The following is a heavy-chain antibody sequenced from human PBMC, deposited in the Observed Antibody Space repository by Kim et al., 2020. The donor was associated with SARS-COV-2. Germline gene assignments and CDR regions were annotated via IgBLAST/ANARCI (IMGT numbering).Heavy chain of an antibody. V-gene: IGHV3-7*01. CDR2: IKQDGSEK. CDR3: ARRGLSSWKGYYYYYYMDV. CDR1: GFTFSSYW. Sequence: GGSLRLSCAASGFTFSSYWMSWVRQAPGKGLEWVANIKQDGSEKYYVDSVKGRFTISRDNAKNSLYLQMNSLRAEDTAVYYCARRGLSSWKGYYYYYYMDVWGKGTTVTVSS. D-gene: IGHD6-13*01. J-gene: IGHJ6*03.